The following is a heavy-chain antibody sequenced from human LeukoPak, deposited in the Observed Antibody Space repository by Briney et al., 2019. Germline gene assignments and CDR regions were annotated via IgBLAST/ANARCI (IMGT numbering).Heavy chain of an antibody. CDR1: GYSFTSYW. D-gene: IGHD3-22*01. CDR2: IDPSDSYT. Sequence: GESLKISSKGSGYSFTSYWITWVRQMPGKGLEWMGTIDPSDSYTNYSPSFQGHVTISADKSISTAYLQWSSLKASDTAMYYCAYAVGDYDSFDYWGQGTLVTVSS. V-gene: IGHV5-10-1*01. CDR3: AYAVGDYDSFDY. J-gene: IGHJ4*02.